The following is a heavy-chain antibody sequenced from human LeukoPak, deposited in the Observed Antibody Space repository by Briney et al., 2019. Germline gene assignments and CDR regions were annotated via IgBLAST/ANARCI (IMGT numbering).Heavy chain of an antibody. V-gene: IGHV4-34*01. J-gene: IGHJ4*02. CDR1: GGSFSGYY. D-gene: IGHD4-23*01. CDR3: ARVPTVGWRRSLNFDY. Sequence: SETLSLTCAVYGGSFSGYYWSWIRQPPGKGLEWIGEINHSGSTNYNPSLKSRVTISVDTSKNQFSLKLSSVTTADTAVYYCARVPTVGWRRSLNFDYWGQGTLVTVSS. CDR2: INHSGST.